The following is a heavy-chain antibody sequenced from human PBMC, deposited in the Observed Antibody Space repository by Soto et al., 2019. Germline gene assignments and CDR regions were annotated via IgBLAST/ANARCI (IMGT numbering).Heavy chain of an antibody. V-gene: IGHV4-39*01. CDR2: IYYSGST. J-gene: IGHJ6*02. CDR1: GGSISSSSYY. CDR3: ASLSLLDYYGSSARWDYYGMDV. D-gene: IGHD3-22*01. Sequence: SETLSLTCTVSGGSISSSSYYWGWIRQPPGKGLEWIGSIYYSGSTYYNPSLKSRVTISVDTSKNQFSLKLSSVTAADTAVYYCASLSLLDYYGSSARWDYYGMDVWGQGTTVTVSS.